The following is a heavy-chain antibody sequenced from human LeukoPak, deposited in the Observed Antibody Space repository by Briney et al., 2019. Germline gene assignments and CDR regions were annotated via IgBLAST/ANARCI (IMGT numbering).Heavy chain of an antibody. CDR2: ISSSGSTI. CDR3: ARGYYYGLGV. CDR1: GFPFSTYS. J-gene: IGHJ6*02. Sequence: PGGSLRLSCAASGFPFSTYSMNWVRRAPGKGLEWVSYISSSGSTIYYADSVKGRFTISRDNAKNSVYLQMNSLRDEDTAVYYCARGYYYGLGVWGQGTTATVSS. V-gene: IGHV3-48*02.